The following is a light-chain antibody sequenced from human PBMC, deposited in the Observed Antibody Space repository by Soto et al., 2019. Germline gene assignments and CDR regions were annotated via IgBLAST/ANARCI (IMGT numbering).Light chain of an antibody. CDR2: KVS. Sequence: DVVMTKSQLSLPVTLGQPASISCISSQSLVDSGGNTHLDWFHQRQGQSPRRLIYKVSNRESGVADIFSGSGSVTDCKLKIIRVEAEYVGLYYCMQYTHWPHTFGGGNKVEI. V-gene: IGKV2-30*01. CDR3: MQYTHWPHT. CDR1: QSLVDSGGNTH. J-gene: IGKJ4*01.